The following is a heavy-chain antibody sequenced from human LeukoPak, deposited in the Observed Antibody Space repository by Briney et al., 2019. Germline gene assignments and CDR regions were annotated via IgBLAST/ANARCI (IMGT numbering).Heavy chain of an antibody. CDR1: GYTFTTHY. Sequence: ASVKVSCKASGYTFTTHYIHWVRQAPGQGLGWMGIINPSDGGASYAQKFQGRLTMSRDTSTSTLYMELSSLRSEDTAIYYCARKAPHDTSGWYFALWGRGTLVTVSS. CDR2: INPSDGGA. J-gene: IGHJ2*01. V-gene: IGHV1-46*01. CDR3: ARKAPHDTSGWYFAL. D-gene: IGHD3-22*01.